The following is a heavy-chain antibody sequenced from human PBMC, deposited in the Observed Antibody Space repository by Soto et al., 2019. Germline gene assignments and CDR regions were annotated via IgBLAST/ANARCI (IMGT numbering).Heavy chain of an antibody. CDR2: IHDSGST. CDR3: ATLPPRIVVTILPIPS. CDR1: GGSLSSYF. V-gene: IGHV4-59*12. J-gene: IGHJ4*02. Sequence: SETLSLTCTVSGGSLSSYFWSWIRQSPGKGVELIGYIHDSGSTKYNPSLRSRVTTSLDTSTNQFSLNLKSLTAADTAVYYCATLPPRIVVTILPIPSWGQGTQVTVSS. D-gene: IGHD2-21*01.